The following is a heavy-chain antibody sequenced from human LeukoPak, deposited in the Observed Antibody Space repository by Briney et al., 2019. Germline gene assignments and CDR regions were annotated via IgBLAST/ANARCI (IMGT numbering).Heavy chain of an antibody. J-gene: IGHJ4*02. D-gene: IGHD3-3*01. CDR3: ASVGGPKTYYDFWSGYDFDY. CDR1: GFTFSSYA. V-gene: IGHV3-30-3*01. CDR2: ISYDGSNK. Sequence: GGSLRLSCAASGFTFSSYAMHWVRQAPGKGLEWEAVISYDGSNKYYADSVKGRFTISRDNSKNTLYLQMNSLRAEDTAVYYCASVGGPKTYYDFWSGYDFDYWGQGTLVTVSS.